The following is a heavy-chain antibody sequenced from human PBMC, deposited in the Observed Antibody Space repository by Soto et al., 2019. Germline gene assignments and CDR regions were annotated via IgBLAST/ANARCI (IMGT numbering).Heavy chain of an antibody. CDR3: ARVSGWYVFDY. CDR2: ISSSSSYI. J-gene: IGHJ4*02. CDR1: GFTFSSYS. Sequence: GSLRLSCAASGFTFSSYSMNWVRQAPGKGLEWVSSISSSSSYIYYADSVKGRFTISRDNAKNSLYLQMNSLRAEDTAVYYCARVSGWYVFDYWGQGTLVTVSS. V-gene: IGHV3-21*01. D-gene: IGHD6-19*01.